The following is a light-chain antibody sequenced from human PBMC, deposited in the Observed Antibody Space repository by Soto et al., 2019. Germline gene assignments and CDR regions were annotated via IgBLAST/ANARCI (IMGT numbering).Light chain of an antibody. V-gene: IGLV2-14*01. CDR1: SRDIGFFNY. Sequence: QSALTQPASVSGSPGQSITISCTGTSRDIGFFNYVSWYQQFPGNAPKLIIFEVTNRSSGVSNRFSASKSGNTASLTISGLQAEDGADYYCSSYTTRSTYVFGTGTKLTVL. CDR2: EVT. CDR3: SSYTTRSTYV. J-gene: IGLJ1*01.